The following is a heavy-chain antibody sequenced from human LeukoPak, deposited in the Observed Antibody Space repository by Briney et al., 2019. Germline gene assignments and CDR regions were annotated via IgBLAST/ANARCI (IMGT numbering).Heavy chain of an antibody. CDR3: AKPRLVGILTAFDF. CDR2: ISSSGYST. CDR1: GFTFSSYA. V-gene: IGHV3-23*01. D-gene: IGHD5-18*01. Sequence: PGGSLRLSCAASGFTFSSYAMSWVRQAPGKGLEWVSGISSSGYSTYYADSVEGRFTISRDNSKNTLYLQMNSLRAEDTAVYYCAKPRLVGILTAFDFWGQGTLVTVSS. J-gene: IGHJ4*02.